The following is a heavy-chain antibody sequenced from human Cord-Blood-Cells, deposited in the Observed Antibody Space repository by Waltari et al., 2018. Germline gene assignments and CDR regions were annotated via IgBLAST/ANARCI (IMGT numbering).Heavy chain of an antibody. CDR3: AHTGSSWYGRTWMFDY. D-gene: IGHD6-13*01. J-gene: IGHJ4*02. Sequence: QITLKESGPTLVKPTQPLTLTCTFSGFSLSTRGVGVGWTRQPPGTALEWLALIYWDDDKRYSPSLKSRLTITKDTSKNQVVLTMTNMDPVDTATYYCAHTGSSWYGRTWMFDYWGQGTLVTVSS. CDR2: IYWDDDK. CDR1: GFSLSTRGVG. V-gene: IGHV2-5*02.